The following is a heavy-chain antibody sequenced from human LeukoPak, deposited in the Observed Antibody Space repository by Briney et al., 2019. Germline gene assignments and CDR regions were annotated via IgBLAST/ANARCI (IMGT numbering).Heavy chain of an antibody. Sequence: RGSLRLSCAASGFTFSSYWMHWVRQAPGKGLVWVSRINSDGSSTSYADSVKGRFTISRDNAKNTLYLQMNSLRAEDTAVYYCARVPVFQPYYYFDYWGQGTLVTVSS. D-gene: IGHD2-21*01. CDR1: GFTFSSYW. CDR3: ARVPVFQPYYYFDY. J-gene: IGHJ4*02. V-gene: IGHV3-74*01. CDR2: INSDGSST.